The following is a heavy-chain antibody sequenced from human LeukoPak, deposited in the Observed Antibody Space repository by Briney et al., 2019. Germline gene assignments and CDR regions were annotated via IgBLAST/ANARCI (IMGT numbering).Heavy chain of an antibody. D-gene: IGHD4-11*01. CDR1: GFTFSSYA. J-gene: IGHJ6*02. CDR3: ASNYVHYYYYYGMDV. V-gene: IGHV3-30-3*01. CDR2: ISYDGSNK. Sequence: GRSLRLSCAASGFTFSSYAMHRVRQAPGKGLEWVAVISYDGSNKYYADSVKGRFTISRDNSKNTLYLQMNSLRAEDTAVYYCASNYVHYYYYYGMDVWGQGTTVTVSS.